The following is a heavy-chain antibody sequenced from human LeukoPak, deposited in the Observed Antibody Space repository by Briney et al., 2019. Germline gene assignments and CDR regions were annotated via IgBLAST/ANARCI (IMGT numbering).Heavy chain of an antibody. CDR1: GYTFTGYY. CDR3: ARDLYCSGGSCYSYYYGMGV. D-gene: IGHD2-15*01. CDR2: INPNSGGT. J-gene: IGHJ6*02. V-gene: IGHV1-2*02. Sequence: ASVKVSCKASGYTFTGYYMHWVRQAPGQGLEWMGWINPNSGGTNYAQKFQGRVTTTRDTSISTAYMELSRLRSDDTAVYYCARDLYCSGGSCYSYYYGMGVWGQGTTVTVSS.